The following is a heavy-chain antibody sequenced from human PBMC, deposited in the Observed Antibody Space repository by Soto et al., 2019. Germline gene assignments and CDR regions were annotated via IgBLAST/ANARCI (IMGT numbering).Heavy chain of an antibody. V-gene: IGHV4-59*08. CDR3: ARQGFGRLHGLVDV. D-gene: IGHD3-10*01. CDR2: VHHSWGS. Sequence: QVQLQESGPGLVKPSETLSLSCTVSGGSINSYYWSWIRQSPRKRMEWIGYVHHSWGSSYNPSLQSRVAISLDTSKSQFSLKVPSVTATDTAGYYCARQGFGRLHGLVDVWGQGTTVTVSS. CDR1: GGSINSYY. J-gene: IGHJ6*02.